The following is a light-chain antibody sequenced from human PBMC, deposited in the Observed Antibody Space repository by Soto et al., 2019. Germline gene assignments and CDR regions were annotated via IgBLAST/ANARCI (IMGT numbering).Light chain of an antibody. V-gene: IGKV1-39*01. J-gene: IGKJ1*01. CDR1: QSISSY. CDR2: AAS. Sequence: DIQMTQSPSSLSASVGDRVTITCRASQSISSYLNWYQQKPGKAPKLLIYAASSLQSGVPSRFSGSGSETDFTLTISSLQPEDFATYYCQQSYSTPPWTFGQGNKVEIK. CDR3: QQSYSTPPWT.